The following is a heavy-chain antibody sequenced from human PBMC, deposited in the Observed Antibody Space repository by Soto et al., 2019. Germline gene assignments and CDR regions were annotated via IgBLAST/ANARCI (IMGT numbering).Heavy chain of an antibody. CDR2: ISGSGGST. CDR1: GFTFSSDA. V-gene: IGHV3-23*01. CDR3: AKHDSSGWFVFDI. J-gene: IGHJ3*02. Sequence: PGGSLRLSCAASGFTFSSDAMSWVRQAAGKGLEGVSAISGSGGSTYYADSVKARFTISRDNSKNTLYLQMNSLRAEDTAVYYCAKHDSSGWFVFDIWGQGTMVTVSS. D-gene: IGHD6-19*01.